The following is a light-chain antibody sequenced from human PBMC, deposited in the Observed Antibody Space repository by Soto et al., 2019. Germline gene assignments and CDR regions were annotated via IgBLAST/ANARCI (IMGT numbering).Light chain of an antibody. J-gene: IGKJ1*01. Sequence: DIQMTQSPSALSASVGDRVTITCRGSQGISSWLAWYQRKPGKAPRLLIYKASSLASGVPSRFSGSGSGTEFTLTISSLQPEDVATYHCQQHTTFGQVTKVEI. CDR1: QGISSW. V-gene: IGKV1-5*03. CDR2: KAS. CDR3: QQHTT.